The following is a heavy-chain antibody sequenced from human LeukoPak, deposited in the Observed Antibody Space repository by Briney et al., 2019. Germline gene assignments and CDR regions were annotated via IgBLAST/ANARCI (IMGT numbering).Heavy chain of an antibody. CDR3: ARGGKIALAGTRSPQYFQH. Sequence: GGSLRLSCAASGFPFSSYEMNCVRQAPGKGLEWVSYISSSVSTIYYADSVKGRFTISRDNAKNSLYLEMNSLRAEDTAVYYCARGGKIALAGTRSPQYFQHWGQGTLVTVSS. D-gene: IGHD6-19*01. CDR1: GFPFSSYE. J-gene: IGHJ1*01. CDR2: ISSSVSTI. V-gene: IGHV3-48*03.